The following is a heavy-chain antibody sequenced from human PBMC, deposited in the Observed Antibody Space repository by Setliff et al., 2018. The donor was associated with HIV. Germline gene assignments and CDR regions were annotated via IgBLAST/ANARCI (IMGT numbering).Heavy chain of an antibody. CDR1: GGSISTYY. V-gene: IGHV4-59*04. J-gene: IGHJ5*02. Sequence: SETLSLTCTVSGGSISTYYWSWIRQPPGKGLEWIGSVSQSGSTYYNPSLKSRITISVDRSKNLFSLKQISVTAADQGVYYCARVPVAGANWFDPWGLGTLVTVSS. CDR2: VSQSGST. D-gene: IGHD2-21*01. CDR3: ARVPVAGANWFDP.